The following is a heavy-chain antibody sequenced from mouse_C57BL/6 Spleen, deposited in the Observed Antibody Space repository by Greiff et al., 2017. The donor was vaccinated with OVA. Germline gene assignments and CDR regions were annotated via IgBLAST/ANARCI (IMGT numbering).Heavy chain of an antibody. V-gene: IGHV5-4*01. CDR2: ISDGGSYT. CDR1: GFTFSSYA. D-gene: IGHD2-1*01. CDR3: ARDHGNYEDYFGY. Sequence: DVKLVESGGGLVKPGGSLKLSCAASGFTFSSYAMSWVRQTPEKRLEWVATISDGGSYTYYPDNVKGRFTISRDNAKNNLYLQMSHLKSEDTAMYYCARDHGNYEDYFGYWGQGTTLTVSS. J-gene: IGHJ2*01.